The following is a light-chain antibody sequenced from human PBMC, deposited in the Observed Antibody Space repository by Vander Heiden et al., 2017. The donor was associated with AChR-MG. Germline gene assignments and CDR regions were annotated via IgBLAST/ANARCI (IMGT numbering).Light chain of an antibody. CDR2: DAS. Sequence: EIVLTQSPATLSLSPGERATLSRRASQSVSSYLAGDQQKPGQAPRLLIYDASNRATGIPDRFSGSGSGTDFTLTISSLEPEDFAVYDAQQQDTFGPGTRLEIK. J-gene: IGKJ5*01. CDR1: QSVSSY. CDR3: QQQDT. V-gene: IGKV3-11*01.